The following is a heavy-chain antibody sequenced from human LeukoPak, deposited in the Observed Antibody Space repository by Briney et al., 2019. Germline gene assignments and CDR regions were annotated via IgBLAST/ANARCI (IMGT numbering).Heavy chain of an antibody. J-gene: IGHJ2*01. Sequence: SETLSLTCSVSGGSIRDYYWSWIRQPPGKGLEWIAYIYYTGNTNYNPSLKSRVTISVDTSKNQFSLKLSSVTAADTAVYYCARAGYYGSGSYYPYWYFDLWGRGTLVTVSS. CDR1: GGSIRDYY. D-gene: IGHD3-10*01. CDR2: IYYTGNT. CDR3: ARAGYYGSGSYYPYWYFDL. V-gene: IGHV4-59*12.